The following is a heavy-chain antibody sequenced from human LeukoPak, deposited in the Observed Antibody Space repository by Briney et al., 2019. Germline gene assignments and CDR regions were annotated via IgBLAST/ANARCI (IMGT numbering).Heavy chain of an antibody. J-gene: IGHJ1*01. CDR1: GFTFSSYA. CDR2: ISGSGGST. Sequence: GGSLRLSCAASGFTFSSYAMSWVRQAPGKGLEWVSAISGSGGSTYYADSVKGRFTISRDNSKNTLCLQMNSLRAEDTAVYYCAKDYSSSWYEVYFQHWGQGTLVTVSS. CDR3: AKDYSSSWYEVYFQH. D-gene: IGHD6-13*01. V-gene: IGHV3-23*01.